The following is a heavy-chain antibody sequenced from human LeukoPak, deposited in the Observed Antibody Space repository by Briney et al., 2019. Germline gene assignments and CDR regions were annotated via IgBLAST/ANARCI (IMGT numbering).Heavy chain of an antibody. D-gene: IGHD5-12*01. CDR2: ISGSGVST. Sequence: GGSLRLSCAASGFTFSSYGMTWVRQAPGKGLEWVSGISGSGVSTYYADSVKGRFTISRDNSKNTLYLQMNSLRAEDTAVYYCAKATLSGYNYFGYWGQGTLVTVSS. CDR3: AKATLSGYNYFGY. J-gene: IGHJ4*02. V-gene: IGHV3-23*01. CDR1: GFTFSSYG.